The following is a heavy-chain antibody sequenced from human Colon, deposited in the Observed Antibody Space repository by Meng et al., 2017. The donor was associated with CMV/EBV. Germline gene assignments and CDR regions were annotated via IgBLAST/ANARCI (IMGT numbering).Heavy chain of an antibody. V-gene: IGHV3-20*04. CDR3: VRDNARVQGNIPILVVPQGFDY. CDR2: INWSGEMT. D-gene: IGHD3-22*01. J-gene: IGHJ4*02. CDR1: GFQFDDSA. Sequence: GGSLRLSCAASGFQFDDSALHWVRQAPGKGLEWVSGINWSGEMTTYSDSVKGRFTISRDNAKNSLYLQMSSLSAEDTAVYYCVRDNARVQGNIPILVVPQGFDYWGQGTVVTVSS.